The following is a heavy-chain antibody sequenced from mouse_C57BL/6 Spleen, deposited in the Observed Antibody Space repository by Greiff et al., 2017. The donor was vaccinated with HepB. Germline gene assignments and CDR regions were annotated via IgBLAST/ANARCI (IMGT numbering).Heavy chain of an antibody. CDR3: ARAPITTVVEGMDY. D-gene: IGHD1-1*01. Sequence: EVKLMESGGDLVKPGGSLKLSCAASGFTFSSYGMSWVRQTLDKRLEWVATISSGGSYTYYPDSVKGRFTISRDNAKNTLYLQMSSLKSEDTAMYYCARAPITTVVEGMDYWGQGTSVTVSS. CDR1: GFTFSSYG. V-gene: IGHV5-6*01. J-gene: IGHJ4*01. CDR2: ISSGGSYT.